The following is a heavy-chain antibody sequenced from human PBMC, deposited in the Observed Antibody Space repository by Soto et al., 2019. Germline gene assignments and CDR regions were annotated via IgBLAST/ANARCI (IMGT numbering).Heavy chain of an antibody. Sequence: QVQLVQSGAEVKKPGSSVKVSCKASGGTFSSYAISWVRQAPGQGLEWMGGIIPIFGTANYAQKFQGRVTITADESTSTAYMELSSLISEDTSVYYCARRGAGGYSYVYYYGMDVWGQGTTVTVSS. J-gene: IGHJ6*02. V-gene: IGHV1-69*01. D-gene: IGHD5-18*01. CDR3: ARRGAGGYSYVYYYGMDV. CDR2: IIPIFGTA. CDR1: GGTFSSYA.